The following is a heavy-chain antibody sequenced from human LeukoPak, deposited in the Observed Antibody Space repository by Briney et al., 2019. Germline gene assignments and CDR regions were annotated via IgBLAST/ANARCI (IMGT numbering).Heavy chain of an antibody. V-gene: IGHV4-34*01. Sequence: SETLSLTCAVDGGSFSGYYWSWIRQPPGKGLEWIGEINHSGSTNYNPSLKSRVTISVDTSKNQFSLKLSSVTAADTAVYYCARGGITIFRYFDYWGQGTLVTVSS. CDR1: GGSFSGYY. CDR3: ARGGITIFRYFDY. D-gene: IGHD3-9*01. CDR2: INHSGST. J-gene: IGHJ4*02.